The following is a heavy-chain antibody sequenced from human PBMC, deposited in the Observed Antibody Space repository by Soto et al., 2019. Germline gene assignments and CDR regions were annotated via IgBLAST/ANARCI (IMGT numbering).Heavy chain of an antibody. D-gene: IGHD3-10*01. V-gene: IGHV4-4*07. CDR3: ARDIGSYAYGEGY. J-gene: IGHJ4*02. CDR1: GGSFNSYW. CDR2: VYSSGTT. Sequence: SETLSLTCAVYGGSFNSYWWSWIRQPAGKGLEWIGRVYSSGTTDYNPSLNSRATLSVETSKNQLSLKLSSVTAADTAVYYCARDIGSYAYGEGYWGQGIQVNVSS.